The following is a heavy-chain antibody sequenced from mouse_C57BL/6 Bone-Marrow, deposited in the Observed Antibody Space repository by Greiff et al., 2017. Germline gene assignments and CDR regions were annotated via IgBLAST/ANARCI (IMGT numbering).Heavy chain of an antibody. J-gene: IGHJ1*03. Sequence: VQLQQSGAELAWPGASAKLSCTASGYTFTSYGISWVKQRTGQGLEWIGEIYPRSGNTYYNEKFKGKATLTADKSSITAYMELRSLTSEGFAGYCCARVLGFDVWGTGTTVTVAT. CDR3: ARVLGFDV. CDR2: IYPRSGNT. CDR1: GYTFTSYG. V-gene: IGHV1-81*01.